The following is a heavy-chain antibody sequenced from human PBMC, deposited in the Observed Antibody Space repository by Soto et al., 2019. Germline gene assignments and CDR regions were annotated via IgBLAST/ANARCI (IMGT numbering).Heavy chain of an antibody. Sequence: QVQLQESGPGLVKPSQTLSLTCTVSGCSISSGGYYWSWIRQHPGKGLEWIGYIYYSGSTYYNPSLESRVTISVDTSQNQFSLKLSSVTAADTAVYYCARGRYYDILTAPLDRWGQGTLVTVSS. J-gene: IGHJ5*02. CDR2: IYYSGST. CDR1: GCSISSGGYY. D-gene: IGHD3-9*01. V-gene: IGHV4-31*03. CDR3: ARGRYYDILTAPLDR.